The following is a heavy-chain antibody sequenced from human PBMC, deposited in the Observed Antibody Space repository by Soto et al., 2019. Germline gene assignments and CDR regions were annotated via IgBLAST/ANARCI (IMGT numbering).Heavy chain of an antibody. CDR2: IYYSGST. Sequence: LSLTCTVSGGSISSGGYYWSWIRQHPGKGLEWIGYIYYSGSTYYNPSLKSRVTISVDTSKNQFSLKLSSVTAADTAVYYCARVRYYYDSSGYYSCAFDIWGQGTMVTVSS. J-gene: IGHJ3*02. CDR3: ARVRYYYDSSGYYSCAFDI. CDR1: GGSISSGGYY. D-gene: IGHD3-22*01. V-gene: IGHV4-31*03.